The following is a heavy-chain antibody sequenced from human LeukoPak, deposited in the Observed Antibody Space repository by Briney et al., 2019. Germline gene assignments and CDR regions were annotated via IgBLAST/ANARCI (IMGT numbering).Heavy chain of an antibody. Sequence: GGSLRLSCAGSGFISSDYYMSWIRQAPGKGLEWVSYISSSSNNIYYADSVKGRFTISRDNAKNSPYLQMNSLRAEDTAVYYCARSQWNPGKTTQTTWGQGTLVTVSS. CDR2: ISSSSNNI. D-gene: IGHD1-1*01. J-gene: IGHJ5*02. CDR3: ARSQWNPGKTTQTT. V-gene: IGHV3-11*01. CDR1: GFISSDYY.